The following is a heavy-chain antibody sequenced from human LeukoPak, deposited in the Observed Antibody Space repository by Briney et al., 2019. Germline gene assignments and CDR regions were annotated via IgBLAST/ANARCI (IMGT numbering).Heavy chain of an antibody. CDR1: GDSITSSSYY. CDR2: IYYSGST. CDR3: ARDSNILLWFGELFGYFQH. J-gene: IGHJ1*01. V-gene: IGHV4-39*07. D-gene: IGHD3-10*01. Sequence: PSETLSLTCTVSGDSITSSSYYWGWIRQPPGKGLEWIGSIYYSGSTYYNPSLKSRVTISVDTSKNQFSLKLSSVTAADTAVYHCARDSNILLWFGELFGYFQHWGQGTLVTASS.